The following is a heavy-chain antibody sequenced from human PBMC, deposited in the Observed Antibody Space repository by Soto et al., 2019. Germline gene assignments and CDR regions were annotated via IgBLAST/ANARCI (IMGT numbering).Heavy chain of an antibody. CDR1: GFTFSSYA. CDR2: ISYDGSNK. D-gene: IGHD3-22*01. CDR3: ARVNGYYYYGMDV. V-gene: IGHV3-30-3*01. Sequence: QVQLVESGGGVVQPGRSLRLSCAASGFTFSSYAMHWVRQAPGKGLEWVAVISYDGSNKYYADSVKGRFTISRDNSKNTLYLQMNSLRAEDTAVYYCARVNGYYYYGMDVWGQGTTVTVSS. J-gene: IGHJ6*02.